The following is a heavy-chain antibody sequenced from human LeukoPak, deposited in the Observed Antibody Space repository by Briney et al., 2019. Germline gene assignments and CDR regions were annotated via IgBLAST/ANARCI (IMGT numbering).Heavy chain of an antibody. CDR3: ATGGEDDYYYYGMDV. CDR2: FDPEDGET. CDR1: GYILTELS. Sequence: ASVKVSCKVSGYILTELSMHWVRQAPGKGLEWMGGFDPEDGETIYAQKFQGRVTMTEDTSTDTAYMELSSLRSEDTAVYYCATGGEDDYYYYGMDVWGQGTTVTVSS. D-gene: IGHD3-10*01. J-gene: IGHJ6*02. V-gene: IGHV1-24*01.